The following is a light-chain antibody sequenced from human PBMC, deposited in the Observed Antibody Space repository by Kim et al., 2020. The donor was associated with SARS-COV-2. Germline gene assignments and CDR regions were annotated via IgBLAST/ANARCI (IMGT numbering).Light chain of an antibody. CDR2: AAS. J-gene: IGKJ1*01. V-gene: IGKV1-39*01. CDR1: QSISTY. Sequence: DIQMTQSPSSLSASVGDRVTITCRASQSISTYLNWYQQKLGKAPKLLIHAASSLQSGVPSKFSGSGSGTDFTLTISSLQPEDFATYYCQQTYSTPPTFGQGTKVDIK. CDR3: QQTYSTPPT.